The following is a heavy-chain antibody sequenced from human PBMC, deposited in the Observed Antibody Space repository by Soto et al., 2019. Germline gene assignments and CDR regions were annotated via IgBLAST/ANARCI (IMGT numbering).Heavy chain of an antibody. J-gene: IGHJ4*02. D-gene: IGHD2-15*01. CDR3: ATDTGDIEVVPATT. V-gene: IGHV3-21*04. CDR2: ISTNRNYI. Sequence: GGSLRLSCAASGFTFSKSSMNWVRQPPGKGLEWLYSISTNRNYIRYSDSVKGRFTISRDNAKNSLSLKMMNLRADDTAMYYCATDTGDIEVVPATTWGRGTLVTVSS. CDR1: GFTFSKSS.